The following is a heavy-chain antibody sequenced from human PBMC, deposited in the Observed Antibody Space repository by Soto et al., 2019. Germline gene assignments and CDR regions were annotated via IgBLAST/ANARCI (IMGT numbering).Heavy chain of an antibody. Sequence: GASVKVSCKTSGYSFTDYFIHWMRQAPGQGLEWMGIINPNADTTNYAQKFQGRVTVTRDTSTSTVYMEFRSLRSEDTAVYFCAREFGGSRVFDHWGQGTLVTVSS. CDR3: AREFGGSRVFDH. CDR1: GYSFTDYF. CDR2: INPNADTT. J-gene: IGHJ4*02. D-gene: IGHD1-26*01. V-gene: IGHV1-46*01.